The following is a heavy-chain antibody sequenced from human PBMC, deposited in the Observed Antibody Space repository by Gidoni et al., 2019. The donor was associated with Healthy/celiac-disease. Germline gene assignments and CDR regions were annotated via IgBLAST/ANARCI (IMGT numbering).Heavy chain of an antibody. J-gene: IGHJ6*02. V-gene: IGHV3-33*01. CDR1: GFTFSSYG. CDR2: IWYDGSNK. CDR3: ARSLEYSSASKVYYYYYYGMDV. Sequence: QVQLLASGGVVVQPGSSVRLSCAAPGFTFSSYGMHWVRQAPGKGLEWVAVIWYDGSNKYYADSVKGRFTISRDNSKNTLYLQMNSLRAEDTAVYYCARSLEYSSASKVYYYYYYGMDVWGQGTTVTVSS. D-gene: IGHD6-6*01.